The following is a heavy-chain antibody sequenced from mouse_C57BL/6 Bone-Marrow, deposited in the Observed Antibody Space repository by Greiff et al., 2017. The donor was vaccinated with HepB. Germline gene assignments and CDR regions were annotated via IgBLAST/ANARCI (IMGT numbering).Heavy chain of an antibody. J-gene: IGHJ1*03. Sequence: EVHLVESEGGLVQPGSSMKLSCTASGFTFSDYYMAWVRQVPEKGLEWVANINYDGSSTYYLDSLKSRFIISRDNAKNILYLQMSSLKSEDTATYYCASVDYYGTYWYFDVWGTGTTVTVSS. CDR3: ASVDYYGTYWYFDV. CDR1: GFTFSDYY. CDR2: INYDGSST. D-gene: IGHD1-1*01. V-gene: IGHV5-16*01.